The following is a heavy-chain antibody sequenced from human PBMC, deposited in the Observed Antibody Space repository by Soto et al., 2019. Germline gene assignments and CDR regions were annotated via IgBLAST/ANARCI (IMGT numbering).Heavy chain of an antibody. D-gene: IGHD2-2*01. V-gene: IGHV1-46*01. J-gene: IGHJ6*02. CDR3: ARDRYYFSTSCQTTNYYYYGMDV. CDR1: GYTFTSYY. Sequence: ASVKVSCKASGYTFTSYYMHWVRQAPGQGLEWMGIINPSGGSTSYAQKFQGRVTMTRDTSTSTVYMELSSLRSEDTAVYYCARDRYYFSTSCQTTNYYYYGMDVWGQGTTVTVSS. CDR2: INPSGGST.